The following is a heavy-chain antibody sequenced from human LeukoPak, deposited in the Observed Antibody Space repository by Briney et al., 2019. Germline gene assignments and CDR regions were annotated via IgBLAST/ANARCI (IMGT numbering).Heavy chain of an antibody. CDR3: AKGRGYSGYESLEFDY. J-gene: IGHJ4*02. D-gene: IGHD5-12*01. CDR2: ISGSGGST. CDR1: GFTFSSYG. V-gene: IGHV3-23*01. Sequence: GGSLRLSCAASGFTFSSYGMSWVRQAPGKGLEWVSAISGSGGSTYYADSVKGRFTISRDNSKNTLYLQMNSLRAEDTAVYYCAKGRGYSGYESLEFDYWGQGTLVTVSS.